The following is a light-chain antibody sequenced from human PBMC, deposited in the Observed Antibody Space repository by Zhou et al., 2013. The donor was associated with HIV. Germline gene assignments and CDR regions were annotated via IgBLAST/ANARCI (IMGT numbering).Light chain of an antibody. CDR3: QQSYSTPWT. Sequence: DIQMTQSPSTLSASVGDRVTITCRASQSISSWLAWYQQKPGKAPNLLIYMASRLQNGVPSRFSGSGSGTDFTLTISSLQPEDFATYYCQQSYSTPWTFGQGTKVEIK. V-gene: IGKV1-5*03. CDR2: MAS. J-gene: IGKJ1*01. CDR1: QSISSW.